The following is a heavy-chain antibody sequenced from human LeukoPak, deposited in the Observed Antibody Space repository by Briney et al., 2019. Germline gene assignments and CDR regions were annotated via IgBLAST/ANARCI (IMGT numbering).Heavy chain of an antibody. CDR2: ISSSGSTI. CDR3: ARENRVATPSKYYFDY. Sequence: GGSLRLSCAASGFTFSSYEMNWVRQAPGKGLEWVSYISSSGSTIYYADSVKGRFTISRDNSKNTLYLQMNSLRAEDTAVYYCARENRVATPSKYYFDYWGQGTLVTVSS. D-gene: IGHD2-15*01. CDR1: GFTFSSYE. V-gene: IGHV3-48*03. J-gene: IGHJ4*02.